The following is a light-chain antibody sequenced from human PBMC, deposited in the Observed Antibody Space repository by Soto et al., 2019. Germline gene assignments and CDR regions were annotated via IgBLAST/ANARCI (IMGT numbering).Light chain of an antibody. V-gene: IGLV4-69*01. CDR1: SGHSNYA. CDR2: LNRDGSH. CDR3: QTWGTGIVI. Sequence: QAVLTQSPSASASLGASVKLTCPLSSGHSNYAIAWHQQQPEKGPRYLMKLNRDGSHSKGDGIPNRFSGSSSGAERYLTISSLQSEDEADYYCQTWGTGIVIFGGGTKVTVL. J-gene: IGLJ2*01.